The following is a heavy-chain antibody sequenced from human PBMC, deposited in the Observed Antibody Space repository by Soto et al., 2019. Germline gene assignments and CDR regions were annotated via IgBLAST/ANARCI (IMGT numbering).Heavy chain of an antibody. D-gene: IGHD2-8*01. V-gene: IGHV3-74*01. CDR1: KFTFSSYW. Sequence: GGSLRLSCVASKFTFSSYWMHWVRQAPGKGLVWVSRINYDGSDTNYADSVKGRFTISRDNAKNTLYLQMNSLRGEDTAMYYCAREGMGFSNWFDPRGQGTLVTVSS. CDR3: AREGMGFSNWFDP. CDR2: INYDGSDT. J-gene: IGHJ5*02.